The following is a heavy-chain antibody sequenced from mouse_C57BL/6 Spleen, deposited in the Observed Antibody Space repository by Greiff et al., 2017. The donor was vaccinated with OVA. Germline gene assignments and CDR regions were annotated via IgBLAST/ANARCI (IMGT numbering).Heavy chain of an antibody. J-gene: IGHJ4*01. V-gene: IGHV1-15*01. CDR2: IDPETGGT. Sequence: QVQLKQSGAELVRPGASVTLSCKASGYTFTDYEMHWVKQTPVHGLEWIGAIDPETGGTAYNQKFKGKAILTADKSSSTAYMELRSLTSEDSAVYYCTRSPPNAMDYWGQGTSVTVSS. CDR1: GYTFTDYE. CDR3: TRSPPNAMDY.